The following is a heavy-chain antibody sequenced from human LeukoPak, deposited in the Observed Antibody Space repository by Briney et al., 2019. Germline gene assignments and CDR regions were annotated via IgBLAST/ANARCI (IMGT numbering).Heavy chain of an antibody. Sequence: PSETLSLTCAVYGGSFSGYYWSWIRQPPGKGLEWIGEINHSGSTNYNPSLKSRVTISVDTSKNQFSLKLSSVTAADTAVYYCATPGVLRYFDWLGRDYYYYGMDVWGQGTTVTVSS. CDR3: ATPGVLRYFDWLGRDYYYYGMDV. D-gene: IGHD3-9*01. CDR1: GGSFSGYY. J-gene: IGHJ6*02. V-gene: IGHV4-34*01. CDR2: INHSGST.